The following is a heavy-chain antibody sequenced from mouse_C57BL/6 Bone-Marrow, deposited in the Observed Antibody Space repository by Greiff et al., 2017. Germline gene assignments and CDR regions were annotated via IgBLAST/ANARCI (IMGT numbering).Heavy chain of an antibody. V-gene: IGHV1-9*01. CDR3: AREDYGSSLFAY. J-gene: IGHJ3*01. D-gene: IGHD1-1*01. Sequence: VQLQQSGAELMKPGASVKLSCKATGYTFTGYWIAWVKHRPGHGLEWIGEILPGSGGTNYNEKVKGKATLTADTSSHTAYMQLSSLTTEDSAIYYCAREDYGSSLFAYWGQGTLVTVSA. CDR2: ILPGSGGT. CDR1: GYTFTGYW.